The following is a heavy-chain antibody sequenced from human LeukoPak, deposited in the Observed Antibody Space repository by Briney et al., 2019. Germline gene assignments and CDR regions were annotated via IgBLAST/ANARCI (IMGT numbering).Heavy chain of an antibody. J-gene: IGHJ6*03. V-gene: IGHV3-13*01. CDR3: ARGPPRGKYYYMDV. D-gene: IGHD1-1*01. Sequence: PGGSLRLSCAASGFTFSSFDMPWVRQPTGQGLEWVSTIGTDSDTYYQVSVEGRFTLSRDNAKNSLYLQMNSLTAGDTAVYYCARGPPRGKYYYMDVWGKGTTVTVSS. CDR2: IGTDSDT. CDR1: GFTFSSFD.